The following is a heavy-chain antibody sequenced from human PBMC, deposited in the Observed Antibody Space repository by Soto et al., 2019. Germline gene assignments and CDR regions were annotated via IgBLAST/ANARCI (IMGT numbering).Heavy chain of an antibody. D-gene: IGHD3-10*01. CDR1: GFTFSSYG. CDR3: AKETINYYGSGLRLSPGMDV. V-gene: IGHV3-30*18. Sequence: GGSLRLSCAASGFTFSSYGMHWVRQAPGKGLEWVAVISYDGSNKYYADSVKGRFTISRDNSKNTLYLQMNSLRAEDTAVYYCAKETINYYGSGLRLSPGMDVWGQGTTVTVS. J-gene: IGHJ6*02. CDR2: ISYDGSNK.